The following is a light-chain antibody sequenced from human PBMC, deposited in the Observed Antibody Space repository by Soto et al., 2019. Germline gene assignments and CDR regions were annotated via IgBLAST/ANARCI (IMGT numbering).Light chain of an antibody. CDR3: AAWDGSLNNVL. CDR2: GNN. J-gene: IGLJ2*01. V-gene: IGLV1-44*01. Sequence: QSVLTQPPSASGTPGQRVTISCSGSRSNIGTNTVNWYRQLPGTAPKLLIYGNNQRPSGVPDRFSGSKSGTSASLAISGLQSEDEAEYYCAAWDGSLNNVLFGGGTKVTVL. CDR1: RSNIGTNT.